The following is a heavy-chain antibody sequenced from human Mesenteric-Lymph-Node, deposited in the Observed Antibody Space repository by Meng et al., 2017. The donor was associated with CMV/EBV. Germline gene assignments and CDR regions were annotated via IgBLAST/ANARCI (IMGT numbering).Heavy chain of an antibody. D-gene: IGHD5-24*01. V-gene: IGHV1-69*05. Sequence: SVQVSCKASGGTFSSYAISWVRQAPGQGLEWMGGIIPIFGTANYAQKFQGRVTITTDESTSTAYMELSSLRSEDTAVYYCARGSGDGYNPFDYWGQGTLVTVSS. CDR1: GGTFSSYA. CDR3: ARGSGDGYNPFDY. J-gene: IGHJ4*02. CDR2: IIPIFGTA.